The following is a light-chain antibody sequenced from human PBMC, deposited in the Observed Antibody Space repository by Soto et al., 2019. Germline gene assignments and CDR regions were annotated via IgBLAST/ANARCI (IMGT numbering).Light chain of an antibody. Sequence: DIQMPQSPSSLSASVGDRVTITCQASQDITTHLNWYQQKPGKAPKLLIYDTSNLETGVPSRFSGGGYGTDFSLTINSLHPEDLATYYCLRYNNVPLTFGQGTKLEI. CDR3: LRYNNVPLT. J-gene: IGKJ2*01. CDR1: QDITTH. V-gene: IGKV1-33*01. CDR2: DTS.